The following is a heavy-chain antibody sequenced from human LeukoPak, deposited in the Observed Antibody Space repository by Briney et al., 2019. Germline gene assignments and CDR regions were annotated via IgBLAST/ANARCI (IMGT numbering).Heavy chain of an antibody. CDR3: VRGIVGATAPDS. D-gene: IGHD1-26*01. CDR2: IFTSGYT. CDR1: GGSMSNYK. J-gene: IGHJ4*02. Sequence: SETLSLTCTVSGGSMSNYKWSWIRQPAGKGLEWIGRIFTSGYTNYNASVQSRVTMSVDTSKNQFSLKLGSVTAADTAVYYCVRGIVGATAPDSWGQGTLVIVSS. V-gene: IGHV4-4*07.